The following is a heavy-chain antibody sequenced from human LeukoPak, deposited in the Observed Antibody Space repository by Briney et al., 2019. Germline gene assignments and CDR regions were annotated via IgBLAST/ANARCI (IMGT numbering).Heavy chain of an antibody. D-gene: IGHD2-21*02. Sequence: GASVKVSCKASGGTFSSYAISWVRQAPGQGLEWMGWISAYNGNTNYAQKLQGRVTMTTDTSTSTAYMELRSLRSDDTAVYYCARDFIVSGGGSYYYYYYYGMDVWGQGTTVTVSS. CDR1: GGTFSSYA. CDR3: ARDFIVSGGGSYYYYYYYGMDV. CDR2: ISAYNGNT. J-gene: IGHJ6*02. V-gene: IGHV1-18*01.